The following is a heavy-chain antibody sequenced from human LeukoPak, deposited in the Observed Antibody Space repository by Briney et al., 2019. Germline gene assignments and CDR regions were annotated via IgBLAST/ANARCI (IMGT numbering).Heavy chain of an antibody. CDR3: ARGVLGIAVAGTRWFDP. CDR2: INHSGST. V-gene: IGHV4-34*01. Sequence: SETLSLTCAVYGGSFSGYYRSWIRQPPGKGLEWIGEINHSGSTNYNPSLKSRVTISVDTSKNQFSLKLSSVTAADTAVYYCARGVLGIAVAGTRWFDPWGQGTLVTVSS. J-gene: IGHJ5*02. D-gene: IGHD6-19*01. CDR1: GGSFSGYY.